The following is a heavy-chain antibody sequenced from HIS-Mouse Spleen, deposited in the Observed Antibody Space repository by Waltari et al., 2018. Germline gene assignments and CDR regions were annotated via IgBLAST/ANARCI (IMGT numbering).Heavy chain of an antibody. V-gene: IGHV4-39*07. J-gene: IGHJ2*01. D-gene: IGHD6-13*01. CDR1: GGSISSSSYY. CDR2: FYYSGSR. Sequence: QLQLQESGPGLVKPSETLSLTCTVSGGSISSSSYYWGWIRQPPGKGLEWIGRFYYSGSRYYNPSLKSRVTISVDTSKNQFSLKLSSVTAADTAVYYCAREIPYSSSWYDWYFDLWGRGTLVTVSS. CDR3: AREIPYSSSWYDWYFDL.